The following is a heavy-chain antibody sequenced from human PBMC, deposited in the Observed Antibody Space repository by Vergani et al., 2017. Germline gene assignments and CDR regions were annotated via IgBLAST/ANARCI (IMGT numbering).Heavy chain of an antibody. CDR3: ARDRAGREMATIPNGV. Sequence: QVQLVQSGAEVKKPGASVKVSCKASGYTFTGYYMHWVRQAPGQGLEWMGWINPNSGGTNYAQKFQGRVTMTRDTSISTAYMELSSLRSEDTAVYYCARDRAGREMATIPNGVWGQGTTVTVSS. CDR2: INPNSGGT. V-gene: IGHV1-2*02. J-gene: IGHJ6*02. CDR1: GYTFTGYY. D-gene: IGHD5-24*01.